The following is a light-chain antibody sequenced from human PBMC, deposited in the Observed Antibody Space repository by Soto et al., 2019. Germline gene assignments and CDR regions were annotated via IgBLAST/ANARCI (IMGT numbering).Light chain of an antibody. CDR3: QHYNNYWT. V-gene: IGKV1-5*03. J-gene: IGKJ1*01. CDR1: QSISYW. Sequence: DIQMTQSPSTLSASVGDRVTITCRASQSISYWLAWYQQKPGKAPNLLIYKAPSLESGVPSRFSGSGSGTEFTLTISSLQPDDFATYYCQHYNNYWTFGQGTKVEIK. CDR2: KAP.